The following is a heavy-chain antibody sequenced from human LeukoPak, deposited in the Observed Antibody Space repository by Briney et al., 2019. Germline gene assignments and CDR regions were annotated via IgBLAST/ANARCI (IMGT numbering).Heavy chain of an antibody. Sequence: HGEPLKSSSKASGYSFTSNWIGWVRQMPGKGQEWMVNIYPGGSDTRYSLSFQGQVTISDDKSISTAYLLWNSLQASDTAMYYCARSGSYYWFDPWGQGTLVTVSS. CDR2: IYPGGSDT. CDR3: ARSGSYYWFDP. V-gene: IGHV5-51*01. D-gene: IGHD3-10*01. CDR1: GYSFTSNW. J-gene: IGHJ5*02.